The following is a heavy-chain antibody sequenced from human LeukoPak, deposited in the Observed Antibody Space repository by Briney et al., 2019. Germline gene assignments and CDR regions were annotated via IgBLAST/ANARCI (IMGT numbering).Heavy chain of an antibody. CDR3: ANEGPNFDY. CDR2: ISSGGHST. D-gene: IGHD2-8*01. V-gene: IGHV3-23*01. CDR1: GFTFSSYA. Sequence: GGSLRLSCAASGFTFSSYAMSWVRQAPGKGLEWVSVISSGGHSTHFADSVKGRFTISRDNSKNTVYLQMNSLRAEDTAVYYCANEGPNFDYWGQGTLVTVSS. J-gene: IGHJ4*02.